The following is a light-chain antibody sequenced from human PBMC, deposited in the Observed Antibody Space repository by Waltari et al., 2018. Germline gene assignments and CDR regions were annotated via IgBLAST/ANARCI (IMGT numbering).Light chain of an antibody. Sequence: QSVLTQSPSASGTPGQRVTLSCLLGLSNIGRSTVNWYKQVPGTAPKLLIYSNNQRPSGVPDRFSGSKSGTSASLAVSGLLSEDEADYYCSAWDDSLNGLLFGAGTKLTVL. J-gene: IGLJ2*01. V-gene: IGLV1-44*01. CDR1: LSNIGRST. CDR3: SAWDDSLNGLL. CDR2: SNN.